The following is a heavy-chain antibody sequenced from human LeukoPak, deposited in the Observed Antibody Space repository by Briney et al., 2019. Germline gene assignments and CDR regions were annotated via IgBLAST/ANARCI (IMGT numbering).Heavy chain of an antibody. J-gene: IGHJ5*02. Sequence: PSETLSLTCTVSGGSIISSSYYWGWIRQPPGKGLEWIGSIYYSGSTYYNPSLKSRVTISVDTSKNQFSLKLSSVTAADTAVYYCARDPGDIVVVVAAPGSRNCFDPWGQGTLVTVSS. CDR1: GGSIISSSYY. D-gene: IGHD2-15*01. CDR3: ARDPGDIVVVVAAPGSRNCFDP. CDR2: IYYSGST. V-gene: IGHV4-39*01.